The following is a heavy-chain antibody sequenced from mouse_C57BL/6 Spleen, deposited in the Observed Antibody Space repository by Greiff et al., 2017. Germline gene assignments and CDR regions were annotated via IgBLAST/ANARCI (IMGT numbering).Heavy chain of an antibody. CDR1: GYTFTSYD. CDR2: IYPRDGST. D-gene: IGHD1-1*01. V-gene: IGHV1-85*01. CDR3: GVSYYYGSSCSYFDY. J-gene: IGHJ2*01. Sequence: QVQLQQSGPELVKPGASVKLSCKASGYTFTSYDINWVKQRPGQGLEWIGWIYPRDGSTKYNEKFKGKATLTVDTSSSTAYRELHSLTSEDSAVYFCGVSYYYGSSCSYFDYWGQGTTLTVSS.